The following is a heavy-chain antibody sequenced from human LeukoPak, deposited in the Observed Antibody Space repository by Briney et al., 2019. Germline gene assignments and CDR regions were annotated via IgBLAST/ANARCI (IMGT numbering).Heavy chain of an antibody. D-gene: IGHD4/OR15-4a*01. Sequence: AGGSLRLSCVDSGFTFTNAWMSWVRQAPGKGLEWVSGTSDRGDYTYYADSVKGRFTISRDTSKNTLYLQMNSLRAEDTALYFCAKKAQYDGHYPLDYWGQGTLVTVSA. V-gene: IGHV3-23*01. CDR2: TSDRGDYT. J-gene: IGHJ4*02. CDR3: AKKAQYDGHYPLDY. CDR1: GFTFTNAW.